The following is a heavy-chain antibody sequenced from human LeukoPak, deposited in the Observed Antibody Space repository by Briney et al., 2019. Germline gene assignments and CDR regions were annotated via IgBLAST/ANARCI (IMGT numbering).Heavy chain of an antibody. J-gene: IGHJ4*02. CDR2: IYYGGNT. CDR3: ARRPPLTYYFDY. V-gene: IGHV4-39*01. CDR1: GGSISSTTYY. Sequence: SETLSLTCTISGGSISSTTYYWGWIRQPPGKGLEWIGNIYYGGNTYYNPSLKSRVTISVGTSKNQFSLTLSSVTAADTAVYFCARRPPLTYYFDYWGQGTLVTVSS. D-gene: IGHD3-16*01.